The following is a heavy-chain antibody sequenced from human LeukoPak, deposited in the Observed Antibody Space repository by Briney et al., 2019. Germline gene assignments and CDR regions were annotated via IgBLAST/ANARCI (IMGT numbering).Heavy chain of an antibody. CDR2: IDYSSSYI. Sequence: GGSLRLSCAASGFTFSSYGMNWVRQAPGKGLEWVSSIDYSSSYIFYADSVKDRFTISRDNAKNSLFLQMNSLRAEDTAVYYCARGRTSGDNYFDYWGQGTLVTVSS. V-gene: IGHV3-21*01. J-gene: IGHJ4*02. CDR3: ARGRTSGDNYFDY. CDR1: GFTFSSYG. D-gene: IGHD3-10*01.